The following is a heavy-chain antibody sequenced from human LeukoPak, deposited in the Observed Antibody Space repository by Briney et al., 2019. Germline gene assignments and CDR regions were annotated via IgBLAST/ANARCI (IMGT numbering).Heavy chain of an antibody. CDR3: TSRDSGSYLVNFDY. D-gene: IGHD1-26*01. Sequence: PGGSLRLSCAASGFTFSSYSMNWVRQAPGKGLEWVGRIKSKTDGGTTDYAAPVKGRFTISRDDSKNTLYLQTNSLKTEDTAVYYCTSRDSGSYLVNFDYWGQGTLVTVSS. CDR1: GFTFSSYS. J-gene: IGHJ4*02. V-gene: IGHV3-15*01. CDR2: IKSKTDGGTT.